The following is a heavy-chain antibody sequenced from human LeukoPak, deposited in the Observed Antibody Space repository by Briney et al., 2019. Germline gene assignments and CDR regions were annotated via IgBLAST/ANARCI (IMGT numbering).Heavy chain of an antibody. CDR1: GFTFSNNA. V-gene: IGHV3-23*01. Sequence: GGSLRPSCAASGFTFSNNAMSWVRQAPGKGLEWVSATSTSGGSAYYADSVKGRFTISRDNSKNTLYLQMDSLRADDTAVYYCARYSGSYYYPPAWDLWGQGTLITVSS. CDR2: TSTSGGSA. D-gene: IGHD1-26*01. J-gene: IGHJ4*02. CDR3: ARYSGSYYYPPAWDL.